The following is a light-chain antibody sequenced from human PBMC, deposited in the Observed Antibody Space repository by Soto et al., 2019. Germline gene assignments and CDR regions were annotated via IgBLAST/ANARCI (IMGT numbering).Light chain of an antibody. Sequence: DIQMTQSPSSLSASVGDRVTITCRASQDKNIYLNWYQQRPGKAPNLLIYTASSLQSGVPSRFSGSGSGTDFSLTITSLQPEDFATYFCQQSHSTPLTFGGGTKV. CDR3: QQSHSTPLT. CDR1: QDKNIY. CDR2: TAS. V-gene: IGKV1-39*01. J-gene: IGKJ4*01.